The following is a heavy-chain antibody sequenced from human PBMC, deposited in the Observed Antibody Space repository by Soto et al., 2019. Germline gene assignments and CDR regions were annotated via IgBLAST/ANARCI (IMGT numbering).Heavy chain of an antibody. J-gene: IGHJ6*01. CDR1: GYAFNGYY. CDR3: ASDGQWLVTPYYDYCRDV. CDR2: INPNDGGT. Sequence: ASVKVSCKASGYAFNGYYIHWVRQAPGQGLEWMGWINPNDGGTSYAQKFQGRVTMASDTPTSTAYMELSRLRSDDTAVYYCASDGQWLVTPYYDYCRDVWGQGSNVTVSX. V-gene: IGHV1-2*02. D-gene: IGHD6-19*01.